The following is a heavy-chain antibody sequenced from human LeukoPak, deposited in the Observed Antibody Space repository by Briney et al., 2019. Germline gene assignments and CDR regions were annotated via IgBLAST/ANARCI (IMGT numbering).Heavy chain of an antibody. V-gene: IGHV1-2*02. CDR1: GYAFTGTGSY. J-gene: IGHJ4*01. CDR3: AGDGRGQMVDFDY. Sequence: ASVKVSCKTSGYAFTGTGSYLYWLRQAPGQGLECMGWIHPISGATSYAQRFQGRVAMTRDTSISTAYMELSRLRPDDTAVYYGAGDGRGQMVDFDYWGHGVKVTASS. D-gene: IGHD3-10*01. CDR2: IHPISGAT.